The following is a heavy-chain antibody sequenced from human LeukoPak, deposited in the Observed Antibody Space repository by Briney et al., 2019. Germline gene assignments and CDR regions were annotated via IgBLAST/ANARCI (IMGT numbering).Heavy chain of an antibody. CDR1: GGSIISSSYY. CDR3: ASATWYYNFWRGYLRHGFDY. Sequence: SETLSLTCTVSGGSIISSSYYWGWIRQPPGEGLEWIGSSYYSGSTYYNPSLKSRVTISVDTSKNQFSLKLSSVTAADTAVYYCASATWYYNFWRGYLRHGFDYWGQGTLVTVSS. V-gene: IGHV4-39*01. D-gene: IGHD3-3*01. J-gene: IGHJ4*02. CDR2: SYYSGST.